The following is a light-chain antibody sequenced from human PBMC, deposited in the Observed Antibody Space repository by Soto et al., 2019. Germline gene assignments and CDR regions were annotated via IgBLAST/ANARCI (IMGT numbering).Light chain of an antibody. V-gene: IGKV1-39*01. CDR2: AAS. CDR3: QQSYNTPRT. CDR1: QSISNF. J-gene: IGKJ1*01. Sequence: DIQMTQSPSSLSASVGDRVTITCRASQSISNFLNWYQQKPGKAPKLLIYAASNLQSGVPSRFSCSGSGTDFTLTISSLQPEDFATYYCQQSYNTPRTCGQGTNVEIK.